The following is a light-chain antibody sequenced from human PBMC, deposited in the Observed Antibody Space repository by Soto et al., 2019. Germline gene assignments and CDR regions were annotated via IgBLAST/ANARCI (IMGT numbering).Light chain of an antibody. V-gene: IGKV3-20*01. CDR1: QSVRSGY. CDR3: QQSYSTPRT. J-gene: IGKJ1*01. CDR2: GAS. Sequence: EIVLTQSPGTLYLSPGERATLSCRASQSVRSGYLAWYQQKPGQAPRLLLFGASNRTTGIPDRFSGSGSGTDFTLSISRLEPEDFATYYCQQSYSTPRTFGQGTKVEIK.